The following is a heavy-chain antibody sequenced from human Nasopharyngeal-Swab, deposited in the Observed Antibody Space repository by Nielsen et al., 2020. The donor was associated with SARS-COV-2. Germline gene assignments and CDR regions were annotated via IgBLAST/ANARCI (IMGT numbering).Heavy chain of an antibody. J-gene: IGHJ4*02. V-gene: IGHV4-59*13. CDR3: ARGGSYYDILTGYLAFDY. D-gene: IGHD3-9*01. CDR1: GGSISSYY. CDR2: IYYSGST. Sequence: SETLSLTCTVFGGSISSYYWSWIPQPPGKGLEWIGYIYYSGSTNYNPSLKSRVTISVDTSKNQFSLKLSSVTAADTAVYYCARGGSYYDILTGYLAFDYWGQGTLVTVSS.